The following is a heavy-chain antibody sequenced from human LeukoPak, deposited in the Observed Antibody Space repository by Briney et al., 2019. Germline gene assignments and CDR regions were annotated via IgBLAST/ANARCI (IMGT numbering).Heavy chain of an antibody. CDR1: GFTFSSYA. CDR2: ISVSGGST. CDR3: AKRVAVAATYYYFDY. J-gene: IGHJ4*02. V-gene: IGHV3-23*01. D-gene: IGHD2-15*01. Sequence: GGSLRLSCAASGFTFSSYAMSWVRQAPGKGLEWVSVISVSGGSTYYADSVKGRFTISRDNSKNTLYLQMNSLRAEDTAVYYCAKRVAVAATYYYFDYRGQGTLVTVSS.